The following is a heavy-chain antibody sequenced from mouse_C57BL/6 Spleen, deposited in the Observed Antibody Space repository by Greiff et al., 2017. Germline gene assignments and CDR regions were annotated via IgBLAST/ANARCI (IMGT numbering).Heavy chain of an antibody. D-gene: IGHD2-1*01. CDR1: GFTFSDYG. V-gene: IGHV5-17*01. CDR2: ISSGSSTI. Sequence: DVKLVESGGGLVKPGGSLKLSCAASGFTFSDYGMHWVRQAPEKGLEWVAYISSGSSTIYYADTVKGRFTISRDNAKNTLFLQMTSLRSEDTAMYYCARGNYDAMDYWGQGTSVTVSS. CDR3: ARGNYDAMDY. J-gene: IGHJ4*01.